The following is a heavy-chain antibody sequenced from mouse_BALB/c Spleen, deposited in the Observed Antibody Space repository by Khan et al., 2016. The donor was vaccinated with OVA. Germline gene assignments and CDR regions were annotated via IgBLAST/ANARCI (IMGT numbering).Heavy chain of an antibody. CDR3: TSIYRCDIDY. D-gene: IGHD2-1*01. CDR1: GYSFTGYF. V-gene: IGHV1-20*02. CDR2: INPHIGET. J-gene: IGHJ2*01. Sequence: VQLKQSGPELVRPGASVKISCKASGYSFTGYFMTWVIQSHGKSLEWIGRINPHIGETFYNQRFKDKATLTVDESSSTAYMKLRSLASEDSAVYYCTSIYRCDIDYWGQGTTLTVSS.